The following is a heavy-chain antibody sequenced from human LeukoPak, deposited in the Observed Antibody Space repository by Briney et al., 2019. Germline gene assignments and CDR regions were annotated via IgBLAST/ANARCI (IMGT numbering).Heavy chain of an antibody. V-gene: IGHV3-30*03. J-gene: IGHJ3*02. CDR3: ARQYVSSGYSAFDI. Sequence: GGSLRLSCAASGFTFSSYGMHWVRQAPGKGLEWVAVISYDGSNKFYADSVKGRFTISRDNSKNTLYLQMNSLRAEDTAVYYCARQYVSSGYSAFDIWGQGTMVTVSS. D-gene: IGHD3-22*01. CDR2: ISYDGSNK. CDR1: GFTFSSYG.